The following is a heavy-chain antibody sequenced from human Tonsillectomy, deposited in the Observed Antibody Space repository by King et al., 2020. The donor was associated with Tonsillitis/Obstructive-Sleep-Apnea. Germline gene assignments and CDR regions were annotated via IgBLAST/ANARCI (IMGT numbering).Heavy chain of an antibody. V-gene: IGHV2-5*02. J-gene: IGHJ3*02. CDR2: IYWDDDK. Sequence: QLTLKESGPTLVKPPQTLTLTCTFSGFSLRTSGVGVGWIRQPPGKALEWLALIYWDDDKRYSPSLKSRLTITKDTSKNQVVLTMTNMDPVDTATYYCAHGAVAGHGVDAFDIWGQGTMVTVSS. CDR1: GFSLRTSGVG. D-gene: IGHD6-19*01. CDR3: AHGAVAGHGVDAFDI.